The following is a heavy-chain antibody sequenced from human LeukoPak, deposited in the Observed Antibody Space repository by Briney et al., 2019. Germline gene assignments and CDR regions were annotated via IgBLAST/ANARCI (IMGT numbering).Heavy chain of an antibody. J-gene: IGHJ4*02. CDR3: ARRRAGLYYDILTGYFDY. Sequence: PSETLSLTCTVSGGSISSSSYYWGWIRQPPGKGLEWIGSIYYSGSTYYNPSLKGRVTISVDTSKNQFSLKLSSVTAADTAVYYCARRRAGLYYDILTGYFDYWGQGTLVTVSS. V-gene: IGHV4-39*01. CDR2: IYYSGST. CDR1: GGSISSSSYY. D-gene: IGHD3-9*01.